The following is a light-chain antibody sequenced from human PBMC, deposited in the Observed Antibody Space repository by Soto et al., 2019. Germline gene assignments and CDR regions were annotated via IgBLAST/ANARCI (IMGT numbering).Light chain of an antibody. CDR2: EVS. J-gene: IGLJ3*02. CDR1: SSDVGSYNY. V-gene: IGLV2-14*01. CDR3: PSYISRGTWV. Sequence: QSALTQPASVSGSPGQSITISCTGTSSDVGSYNYVSWYQQHPGKAPKLMIYEVSNRPSGVSNRFSGSKSGNTASLTISGLQAEDEADYYCPSYISRGTWVFGGGTKLTVL.